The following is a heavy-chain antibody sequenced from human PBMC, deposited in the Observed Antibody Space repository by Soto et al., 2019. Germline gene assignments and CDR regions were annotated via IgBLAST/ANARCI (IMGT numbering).Heavy chain of an antibody. V-gene: IGHV4-31*03. Sequence: QVQLQESGPGLVKPSQTLSLTCTVSGGSISSGGYYWSWIRQHPGKGLEWIGYIYYSGSTYYNPSLKGRVTISVYTSKNQFSLKLSSVTAADTAVYYCARSGGFLGYCSGGSCQGGWFCPWGHGTMVNVSS. CDR1: GGSISSGGYY. CDR2: IYYSGST. D-gene: IGHD2-15*01. J-gene: IGHJ5*02. CDR3: ARSGGFLGYCSGGSCQGGWFCP.